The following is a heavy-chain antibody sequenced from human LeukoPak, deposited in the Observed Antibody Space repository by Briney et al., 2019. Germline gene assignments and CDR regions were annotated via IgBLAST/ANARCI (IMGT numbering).Heavy chain of an antibody. V-gene: IGHV3-21*01. Sequence: GGSLRLSCAASGFTFSSYSMNWVRQAPGKGLEWVSSISSSSSCIYYADSVKGRFTISRDNAKNSLYLQMNSLRAEDTAVYYCARAGSGTKGLDYWGQGTLVTVSS. D-gene: IGHD3-10*01. CDR3: ARAGSGTKGLDY. CDR1: GFTFSSYS. CDR2: ISSSSSCI. J-gene: IGHJ4*02.